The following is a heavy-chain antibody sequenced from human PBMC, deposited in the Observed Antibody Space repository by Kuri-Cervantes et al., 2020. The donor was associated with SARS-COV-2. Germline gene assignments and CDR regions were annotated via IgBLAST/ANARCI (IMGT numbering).Heavy chain of an antibody. CDR2: ISGSGGST. CDR3: AKDRVYCSGGSCTLYY. J-gene: IGHJ4*02. Sequence: GESLKISCAASGFTFSSYAMSWVRQAPGKGLEWVSAISGSGGSTYYADSVKGRFTISRDNSKNTLYLQMNSLRAEDTAVYYCAKDRVYCSGGSCTLYYWGQGTLVTVSS. CDR1: GFTFSSYA. V-gene: IGHV3-23*01. D-gene: IGHD2-15*01.